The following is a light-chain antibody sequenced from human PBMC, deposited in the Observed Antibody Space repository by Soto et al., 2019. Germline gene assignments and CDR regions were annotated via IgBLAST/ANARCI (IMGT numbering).Light chain of an antibody. CDR1: QSVNSY. V-gene: IGKV3-11*01. J-gene: IGKJ5*01. Sequence: EIVLTQSPASLSLSPGERATLSCRASQSVNSYLAWYQQKPGQAPRLLIYDTSNRAAGVPARFSGSGSETDFTLTISSLEPEDFAVYFCQQYNNWPFSFGQGTRLEIK. CDR3: QQYNNWPFS. CDR2: DTS.